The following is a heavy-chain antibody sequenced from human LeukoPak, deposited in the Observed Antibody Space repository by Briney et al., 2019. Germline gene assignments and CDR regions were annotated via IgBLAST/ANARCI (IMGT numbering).Heavy chain of an antibody. Sequence: QSGGSLRLSCAASGFTFSSYAMSWVRQAPGKGLEWVSAISGSGGSTYYADSAKGRFTISRDNSKNTLYLQMNSLRAEDTAVYYCAKDLGLGYYCGGDCYFGYWGQGTLVTVSS. V-gene: IGHV3-23*01. J-gene: IGHJ4*02. D-gene: IGHD2-21*02. CDR2: ISGSGGST. CDR1: GFTFSSYA. CDR3: AKDLGLGYYCGGDCYFGY.